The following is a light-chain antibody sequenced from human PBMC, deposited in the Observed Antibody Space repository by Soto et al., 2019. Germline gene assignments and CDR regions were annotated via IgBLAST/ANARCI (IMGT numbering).Light chain of an antibody. CDR3: SSYTDSSTLTYV. V-gene: IGLV2-14*03. Sequence: QSVLTQPASVSGSPGQSITISCTGTSSDVGGYNYVSWYQQHPGKAPKLMIFDINNRPSGVSSRFSGSKSGNTASLTISGLQAEDEADYYCSSYTDSSTLTYVFGTGTKVTV. CDR1: SSDVGGYNY. J-gene: IGLJ1*01. CDR2: DIN.